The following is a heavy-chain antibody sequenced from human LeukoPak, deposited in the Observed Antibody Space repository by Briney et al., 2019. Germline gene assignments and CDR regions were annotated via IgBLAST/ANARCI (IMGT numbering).Heavy chain of an antibody. CDR2: ISSSSSYI. V-gene: IGHV3-21*01. CDR3: ARWDLMVTNGGFDY. J-gene: IGHJ4*02. Sequence: GGSLRLSCAASGFTFSSYSMNWVRQAPGKGLEWVSSISSSSSYIYYADSVKSRFTISRDNAKNSLYLQMNSLRAEDTAVYYCARWDLMVTNGGFDYWGQGTLVTVSS. D-gene: IGHD2-21*02. CDR1: GFTFSSYS.